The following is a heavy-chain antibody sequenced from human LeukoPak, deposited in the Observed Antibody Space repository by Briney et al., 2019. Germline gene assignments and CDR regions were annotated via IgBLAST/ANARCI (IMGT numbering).Heavy chain of an antibody. V-gene: IGHV4-4*02. J-gene: IGHJ4*02. Sequence: PSETLSLTCAVSGGSISSSSGNCWTWVRQPPGKGLEWIGEIYHSGSTNYNPSLKNRVTMLLDKSKNQFSLKLSSVTAADTAVYYCARNGGNSDFDYWGQGTLVTVSS. CDR1: GGSISSSSGNC. D-gene: IGHD4-23*01. CDR2: IYHSGST. CDR3: ARNGGNSDFDY.